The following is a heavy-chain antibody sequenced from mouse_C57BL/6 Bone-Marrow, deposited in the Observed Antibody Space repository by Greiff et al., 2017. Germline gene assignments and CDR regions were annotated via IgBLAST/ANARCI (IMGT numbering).Heavy chain of an antibody. CDR1: GFTFSSYA. J-gene: IGHJ3*01. CDR2: ISDGGSYT. V-gene: IGHV5-4*01. Sequence: EVQLVESGGGLVKPGGSLKLSCAASGFTFSSYAMSWVRQTPETRLEWVATISDGGSYTYYPDNVKGRFTISRDNAKNNLYLQMSNLKSEDTAMYYCAIYYGSSAFAYWGQGTLVTVSA. D-gene: IGHD1-1*01. CDR3: AIYYGSSAFAY.